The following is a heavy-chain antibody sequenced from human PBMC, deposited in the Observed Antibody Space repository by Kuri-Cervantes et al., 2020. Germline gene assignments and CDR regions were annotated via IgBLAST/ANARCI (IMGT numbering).Heavy chain of an antibody. CDR2: ISAYNGNT. D-gene: IGHD5-18*01. CDR1: GYTFTSYG. J-gene: IGHJ5*02. V-gene: IGHV1-18*01. CDR3: ARVVDTAIGGWFDP. Sequence: ASVKVSCKASGYTFTSYGISWVRQAPGQGLEWMGWISAYNGNTNYAQKLQGRVTMTTDTSTSTAYMELRSLSSDETAVYYCARVVDTAIGGWFDPWGQGTLVTVSS.